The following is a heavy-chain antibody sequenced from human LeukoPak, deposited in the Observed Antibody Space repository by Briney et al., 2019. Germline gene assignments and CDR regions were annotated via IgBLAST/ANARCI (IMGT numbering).Heavy chain of an antibody. D-gene: IGHD4-17*01. Sequence: GASVRVSCKASGYTFTSYGISWVRQAPGQGLEWMGWISAYNGNTNYAQKLQGIVTMTRDTSRSTVYMELSSLRSEDTAVYYCARDSGDYARNDFDYWGQGTLVTVSS. V-gene: IGHV1-18*01. J-gene: IGHJ4*02. CDR3: ARDSGDYARNDFDY. CDR1: GYTFTSYG. CDR2: ISAYNGNT.